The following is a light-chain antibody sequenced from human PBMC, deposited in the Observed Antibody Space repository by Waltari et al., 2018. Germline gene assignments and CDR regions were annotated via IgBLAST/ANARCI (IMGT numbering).Light chain of an antibody. CDR2: GAS. CDR3: QQYNNWPPRT. Sequence: IVTTQSPATPSVSPGDTATHSCRASQSVSRNLAWYQQKPGQAPRLLMYGASTRATGIPARFSGSWSGTDFTLTISSRQSEDFAVYYCQQYNNWPPRTFGQGTNVEIK. CDR1: QSVSRN. V-gene: IGKV3-15*01. J-gene: IGKJ1*01.